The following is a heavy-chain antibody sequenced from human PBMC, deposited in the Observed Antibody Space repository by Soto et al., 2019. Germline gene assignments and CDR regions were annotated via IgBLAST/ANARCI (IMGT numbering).Heavy chain of an antibody. CDR1: GGTFSSYA. D-gene: IGHD6-19*01. Sequence: QVQLVQSGAEVKKPGSSVKVSCKASGGTFSSYAISWVRQAPGQGLEWMGGIIPIFGTANNAQKFQGRVTITAEESTSTAYMELSSLRSEDTAVYYCARDLDLGAAVAEPGSPPQDYWGQGTLVTVSS. J-gene: IGHJ4*02. CDR2: IIPIFGTA. V-gene: IGHV1-69*12. CDR3: ARDLDLGAAVAEPGSPPQDY.